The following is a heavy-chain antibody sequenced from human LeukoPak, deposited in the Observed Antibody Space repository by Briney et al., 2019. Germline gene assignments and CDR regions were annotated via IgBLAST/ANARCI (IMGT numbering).Heavy chain of an antibody. J-gene: IGHJ3*01. CDR3: ARSRYYYDR. CDR2: ISYDGSNK. D-gene: IGHD3-22*01. Sequence: GGSLRLSCAASGFTFSSYAMSWVRQAPGKGLEWVAVISYDGSNKYYADSVKGRFTISRDNSKNTLYLQMNSLRAEDTAVYYCARSRYYYDRWGQGTMVTVSS. CDR1: GFTFSSYA. V-gene: IGHV3-30-3*01.